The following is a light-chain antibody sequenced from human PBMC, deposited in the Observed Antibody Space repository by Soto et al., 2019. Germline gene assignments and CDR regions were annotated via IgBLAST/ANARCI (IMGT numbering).Light chain of an antibody. CDR2: ENN. Sequence: QPVLTQPPSVSEAPGQRVTISCTGSSSNIGAGYEAHWYQQVPGTAPKLLIYENNNRPSGVPDRFSGSKSGTSASLAITGLQAEDEAEYYCQSYDSSLSGYVFGTETKVTV. J-gene: IGLJ1*01. CDR1: SSNIGAGYE. V-gene: IGLV1-40*01. CDR3: QSYDSSLSGYV.